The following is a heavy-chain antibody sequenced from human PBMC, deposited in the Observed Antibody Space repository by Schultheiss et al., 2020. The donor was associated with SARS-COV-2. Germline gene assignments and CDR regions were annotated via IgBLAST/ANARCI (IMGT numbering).Heavy chain of an antibody. Sequence: GESLKISCAASGFTFSSYGMHWVRQAPGKGLEWVSYISSSGSTIYYADSVKGRFTISRDNAKNTLYLQMNSLRAEDTAVYYCARVHLSGSYYAYNWFDPWGQGTLVTVSS. CDR1: GFTFSSYG. J-gene: IGHJ5*02. CDR3: ARVHLSGSYYAYNWFDP. V-gene: IGHV3-48*04. CDR2: ISSSGSTI. D-gene: IGHD1-26*01.